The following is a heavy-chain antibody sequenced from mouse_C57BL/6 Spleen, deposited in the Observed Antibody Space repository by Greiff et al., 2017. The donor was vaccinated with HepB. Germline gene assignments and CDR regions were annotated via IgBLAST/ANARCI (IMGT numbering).Heavy chain of an antibody. CDR2: IHPNSGST. J-gene: IGHJ2*01. V-gene: IGHV1-64*01. CDR1: GYTFTSYW. D-gene: IGHD1-1*02. CDR3: ARLKNGPLDY. Sequence: QVYVKQPGAELVKPGASVKLSCKASGYTFTSYWMHWVKQRPGQGLEWIGMIHPNSGSTNYNEKFKSKATLTVDKSSSTAYMQLSSLTSEDSAVYYCARLKNGPLDYWGQGTTLTVSS.